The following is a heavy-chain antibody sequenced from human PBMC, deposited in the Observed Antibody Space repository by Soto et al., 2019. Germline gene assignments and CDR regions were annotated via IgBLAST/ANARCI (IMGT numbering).Heavy chain of an antibody. CDR3: ARDLVFREGNISHLDY. D-gene: IGHD1-26*01. CDR1: GGTFRNHV. CDR2: SIPIIGTP. J-gene: IGHJ4*02. Sequence: GASVKVSCKASGGTFRNHVFNWVRQAPGQGLEWMGGSIPIIGTPNYAQKFQGRVTMTADASTNTVYLEVSSLRSQDTGVYYCARDLVFREGNISHLDYWGQGTLVTVSS. V-gene: IGHV1-69*13.